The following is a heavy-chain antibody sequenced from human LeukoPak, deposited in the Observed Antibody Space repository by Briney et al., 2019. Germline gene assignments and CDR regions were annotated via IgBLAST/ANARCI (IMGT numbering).Heavy chain of an antibody. D-gene: IGHD4-17*01. CDR2: IYYSGST. J-gene: IGHJ4*02. CDR1: GGSISSYY. V-gene: IGHV4-59*06. Sequence: SETLSLTCTVSGGSISSYYWSWIRQPPGKGLEWIGYIYYSGSTYYNPSLKSRVTISVDTSKNQFSLKLSSVTAADTAVYYCARVLTNGDYILWDYWGQGTLVTVSS. CDR3: ARVLTNGDYILWDY.